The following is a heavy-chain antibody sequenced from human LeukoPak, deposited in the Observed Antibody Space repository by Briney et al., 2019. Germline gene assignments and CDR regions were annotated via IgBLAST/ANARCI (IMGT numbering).Heavy chain of an antibody. CDR1: GFTFNDAW. CDR2: INQEGSEK. J-gene: IGHJ4*02. CDR3: ARAPRY. Sequence: GRSLRLSCAASGFTFNDAWMNWVRQVPGKGLEWVANINQEGSEKYYVDSVKGRFTISRDNAKNSLYLQMNSLRAEDTAVYYCARAPRYWGQGTLVTVSS. V-gene: IGHV3-7*01.